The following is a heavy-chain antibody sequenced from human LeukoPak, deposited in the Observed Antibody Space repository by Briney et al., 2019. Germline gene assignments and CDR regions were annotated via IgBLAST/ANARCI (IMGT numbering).Heavy chain of an antibody. CDR3: ARVPYYYDSSGSETLFDY. Sequence: ASVKVSCKASGYTFTGYYMHWVRQAPGQGLEWMGWINPNSGGTNYAQKFQGRVTMTRDTSISTAYMELSRLRSDDTAVYYCARVPYYYDSSGSETLFDYWGQGTLVTVSS. CDR2: INPNSGGT. J-gene: IGHJ4*02. CDR1: GYTFTGYY. D-gene: IGHD3-22*01. V-gene: IGHV1-2*02.